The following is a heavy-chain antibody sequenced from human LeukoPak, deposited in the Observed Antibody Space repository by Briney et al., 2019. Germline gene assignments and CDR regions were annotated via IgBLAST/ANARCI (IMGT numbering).Heavy chain of an antibody. CDR3: ARQPANTAAFDV. Sequence: SETLSLTCTVSGCSINAFYWSWIRQPPGKGLEWIAYVRANGENNYNPSLKSRVAISLDTANSQISLRLNFVTAADTAIYYCARQPANTAAFDVWGQGTMVTVSS. V-gene: IGHV4-4*08. CDR1: GCSINAFY. D-gene: IGHD5-18*01. J-gene: IGHJ3*01. CDR2: VRANGEN.